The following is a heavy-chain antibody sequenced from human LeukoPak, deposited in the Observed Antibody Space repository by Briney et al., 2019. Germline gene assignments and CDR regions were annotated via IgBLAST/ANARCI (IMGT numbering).Heavy chain of an antibody. D-gene: IGHD1-1*01. CDR1: GFTFSSYS. J-gene: IGHJ4*02. V-gene: IGHV3-21*04. CDR3: ARTGTTGTTGTFDS. CDR2: ISSSSSYI. Sequence: GGSLRLSCAASGFTFSSYSMNWVRQAPGKGLEWVSSISSSSSYIYYADSVKGRFTISRDNAKNSLYLQMNSLRAGDTAVYYCARTGTTGTTGTFDSWGQGTLVTVSS.